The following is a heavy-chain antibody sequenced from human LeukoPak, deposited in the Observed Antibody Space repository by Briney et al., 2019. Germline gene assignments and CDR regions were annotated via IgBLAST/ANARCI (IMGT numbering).Heavy chain of an antibody. V-gene: IGHV3-48*03. D-gene: IGHD2-15*01. CDR1: GFTFSSYE. CDR3: AFLGYCSGGSCREDAFDI. J-gene: IGHJ3*02. Sequence: GGSLRLSCAASGFTFSSYEMNWVRQAPGKGLEWVSYISSSGSTIYYADSVKGRFTISRDNAKNSLYLQMNSLRAEDTAAYYCAFLGYCSGGSCREDAFDIWGQGTMVTVSS. CDR2: ISSSGSTI.